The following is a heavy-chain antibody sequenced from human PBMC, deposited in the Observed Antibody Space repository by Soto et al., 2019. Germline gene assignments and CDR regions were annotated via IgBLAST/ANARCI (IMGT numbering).Heavy chain of an antibody. V-gene: IGHV3-30*04. J-gene: IGHJ4*02. D-gene: IGHD2-2*02. CDR2: ISYDGSNK. Sequence: GGSLRLSCAASGFTFSSYAMHWVRQAPGKGLEWVAGISYDGSNKYYADSVKGRFTISRDNSKNTLYLQMNSLRAEDTAVYYCARSIHPSYLFDYWGQGTLVTVSS. CDR1: GFTFSSYA. CDR3: ARSIHPSYLFDY.